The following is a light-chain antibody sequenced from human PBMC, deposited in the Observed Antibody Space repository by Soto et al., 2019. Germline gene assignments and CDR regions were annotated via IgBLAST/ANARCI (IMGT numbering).Light chain of an antibody. Sequence: DIQMTQSPSTLSASVGDRVTITCRASQSISSWLAWYQQKPGKAPKLLIYDASSLESGVPSRFSGSGSGTEFTLTISRLQPDDFATYYCQQYNSYSPVWTFGQGTKVEIK. CDR2: DAS. J-gene: IGKJ1*01. V-gene: IGKV1-5*01. CDR3: QQYNSYSPVWT. CDR1: QSISSW.